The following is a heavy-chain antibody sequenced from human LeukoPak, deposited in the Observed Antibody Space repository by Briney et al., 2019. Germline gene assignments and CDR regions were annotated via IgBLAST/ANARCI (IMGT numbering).Heavy chain of an antibody. CDR3: ARVGYYGSGSYYRY. V-gene: IGHV4-59*01. Sequence: PSETLSLTCTVSGGSISSYYWSWIRQPPGKGLEWIGYIYYSGSTNYNPSLKSRVTISVDTSKNQFSLKLSSVTAADTAVYYCARVGYYGSGSYYRYWGQGTLVTVSS. J-gene: IGHJ4*02. D-gene: IGHD3-10*01. CDR2: IYYSGST. CDR1: GGSISSYY.